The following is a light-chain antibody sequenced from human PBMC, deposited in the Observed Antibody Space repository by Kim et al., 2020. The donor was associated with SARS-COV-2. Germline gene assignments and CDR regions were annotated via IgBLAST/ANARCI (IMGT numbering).Light chain of an antibody. CDR1: ALPKQY. J-gene: IGLJ3*02. CDR3: QSADSSGTWLV. Sequence: SYELTQPPSVSVSPGQTARITCSGDALPKQYAYWYQQKPGQAPVLVIYKDSERPSGIPERFSGSSSGTTVTLTISGVQAEDEADYYCQSADSSGTWLVFGGGTQLTVL. V-gene: IGLV3-25*03. CDR2: KDS.